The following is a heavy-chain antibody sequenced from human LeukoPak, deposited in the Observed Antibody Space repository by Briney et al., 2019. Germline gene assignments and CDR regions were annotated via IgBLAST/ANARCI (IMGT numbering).Heavy chain of an antibody. J-gene: IGHJ5*02. Sequence: ASVKVSCKPSGYTFTGYYMHWVRQAPGQGLEWRGWMNPNSGGTNYAQKFQGRVTITSDTSISTAYMDLSRLRSDDPAVYYCASTQRRQLSSLGYFHPWGQGTLVTVSS. CDR1: GYTFTGYY. CDR3: ASTQRRQLSSLGYFHP. D-gene: IGHD3-16*02. CDR2: MNPNSGGT. V-gene: IGHV1-2*02.